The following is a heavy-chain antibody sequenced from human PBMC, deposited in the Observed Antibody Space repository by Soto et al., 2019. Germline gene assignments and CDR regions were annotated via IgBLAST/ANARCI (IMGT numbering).Heavy chain of an antibody. CDR3: AKDLGPLYESPDY. V-gene: IGHV3-23*01. CDR2: ISGSGGST. Sequence: VGSLRLSCAASGFTFSSYAMSWVRQAPGKGLEWVSAISGSGGSTYYADSVKGRFTISRDNSKNTLYLQMNSLRAEDTAVYYCAKDLGPLYESPDYWGQGTLVTVSS. CDR1: GFTFSSYA. D-gene: IGHD5-12*01. J-gene: IGHJ4*02.